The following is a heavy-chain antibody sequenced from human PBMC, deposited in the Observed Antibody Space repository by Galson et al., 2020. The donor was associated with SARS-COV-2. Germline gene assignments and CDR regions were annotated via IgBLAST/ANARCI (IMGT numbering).Heavy chain of an antibody. V-gene: IGHV4-30-4*07. CDR2: IYYSGST. J-gene: IGHJ3*02. CDR3: ARTPTGTGGAFDI. Sequence: SETLSLTCAVSGGSISSGGYSWSWIRQPPGKGLEWIGYIYYSGSTYYNPSLKSRVTISVDTSKNQFSLKLSSVTAADTAVYYCARTPTGTGGAFDIWGQGTMVTVSS. CDR1: GGSISSGGYS.